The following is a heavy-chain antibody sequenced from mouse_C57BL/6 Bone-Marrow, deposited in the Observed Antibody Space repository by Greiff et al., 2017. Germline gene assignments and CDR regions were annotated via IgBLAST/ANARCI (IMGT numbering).Heavy chain of an antibody. J-gene: IGHJ1*03. CDR2: IYPRSGNT. CDR1: GYTFTSYG. Sequence: QVQLKESGAELARPGASVKLSCKASGYTFTSYGISWVKQRTGQGLEWIGEIYPRSGNTYYNEKFKGKATLTADKSSSTAYMELRSLTSEDSAVYFCARPYGSRGGYFDVWGTGTTVTVSS. CDR3: ARPYGSRGGYFDV. D-gene: IGHD1-1*01. V-gene: IGHV1-81*01.